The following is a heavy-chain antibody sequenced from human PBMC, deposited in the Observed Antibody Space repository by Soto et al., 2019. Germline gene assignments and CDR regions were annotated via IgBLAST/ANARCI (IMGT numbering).Heavy chain of an antibody. D-gene: IGHD2-15*01. CDR2: VYNSGST. J-gene: IGHJ4*02. Sequence: QVQLQESGPGLVKASETLSLTCTVSGGSISSNYWTWIRQPPGKGLEWIGYVYNSGSTNYNPSLKSRVTTSEDPSKSQFSLKVNSMTAADTAVYYCARYRREAVAGYTLDNWAQGILVTVSS. V-gene: IGHV4-59*01. CDR1: GGSISSNY. CDR3: ARYRREAVAGYTLDN.